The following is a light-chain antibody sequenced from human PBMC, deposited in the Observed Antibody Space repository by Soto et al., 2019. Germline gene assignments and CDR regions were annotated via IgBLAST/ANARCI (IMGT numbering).Light chain of an antibody. CDR1: QSVSSSY. J-gene: IGKJ1*01. V-gene: IGKV3-20*01. CDR2: GAS. Sequence: EIVLTQSPGTLSLSPGERATLSCRASQSVSSSYLAWYQQKPGQAPRLLIYGASSRATGIPDRFSGSGSGTDFTLTISRLEPEDFAVYYCQQYGSSPKKFGQGTTVEIK. CDR3: QQYGSSPKK.